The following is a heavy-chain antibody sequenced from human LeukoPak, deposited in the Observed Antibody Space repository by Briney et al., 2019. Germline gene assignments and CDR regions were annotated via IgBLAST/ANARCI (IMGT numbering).Heavy chain of an antibody. D-gene: IGHD6-6*01. J-gene: IGHJ4*02. V-gene: IGHV4-59*01. CDR1: GGSISTYY. Sequence: SETLSLTCTVSGGSISTYYWSWIRQPPGKGLEWLGYIFYTGSTNYNPSLKSRVTMSIDTSKNQFSLKLSSVTAADTAVYYCTRTNSSSSIDYWGQGALVTVSS. CDR3: TRTNSSSSIDY. CDR2: IFYTGST.